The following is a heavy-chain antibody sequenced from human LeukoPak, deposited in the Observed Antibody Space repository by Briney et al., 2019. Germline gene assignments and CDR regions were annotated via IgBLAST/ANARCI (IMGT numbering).Heavy chain of an antibody. D-gene: IGHD3-9*01. V-gene: IGHV4-61*02. CDR1: GGSISSGSYY. J-gene: IGHJ5*02. CDR3: ARDSLHYDILTGYYRSDSFWFDP. Sequence: PPQTLSLTCTVSGGSISSGSYYWSWIRQPAGKGLEWIGRIYTSGSTNYNPSLKSRVTISVDTSKNQFSLKLSSVTAADTAVYYCARDSLHYDILTGYYRSDSFWFDPWGQGTLVTVSS. CDR2: IYTSGST.